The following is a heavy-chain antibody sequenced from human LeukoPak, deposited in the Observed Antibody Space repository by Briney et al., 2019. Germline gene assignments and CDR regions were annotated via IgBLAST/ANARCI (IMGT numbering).Heavy chain of an antibody. CDR3: ARPSGRFLEWLPAGGGAWFDP. CDR1: GGSFSGYY. CDR2: INHSGST. J-gene: IGHJ5*02. D-gene: IGHD3-3*01. Sequence: PSETLSLTCAVYGGSFSGYYWSWIRQPPGKGLEWIGEINHSGSTNYNPSLKSRVTISVDTSKNQFSLKLSSVTAADTAVYYCARPSGRFLEWLPAGGGAWFDPWGQGTLVTVSS. V-gene: IGHV4-34*01.